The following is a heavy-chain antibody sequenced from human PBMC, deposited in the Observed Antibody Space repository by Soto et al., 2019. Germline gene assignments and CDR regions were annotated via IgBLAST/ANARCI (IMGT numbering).Heavy chain of an antibody. CDR3: VRPYYGGNRFWEFDL. J-gene: IGHJ2*01. CDR2: ISYDTMGD. Sequence: GGSLRLSCTVSEFAFSSYAMHWVRQSPGTGLEWVAVISYDTMGDWIADSVKGRFSISRDNSKKTLYLQMNSLRPEDTAVYYCVRPYYGGNRFWEFDLWGRGTQVTVSS. V-gene: IGHV3-30*04. D-gene: IGHD4-17*01. CDR1: EFAFSSYA.